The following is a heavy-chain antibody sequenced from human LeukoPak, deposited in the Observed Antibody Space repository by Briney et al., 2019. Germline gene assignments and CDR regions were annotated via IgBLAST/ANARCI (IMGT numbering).Heavy chain of an antibody. CDR1: GFTFSSYA. CDR2: ISSNGGRT. CDR3: ARDRESGYDYYYYYYMDV. J-gene: IGHJ6*03. D-gene: IGHD5-12*01. Sequence: SGGSLRLSCAASGFTFSSYAMHWVRQAPGKGLEYVSVISSNGGRTYYANSVKGRFTISRDNSKNTLYLQMGSLRAEDMAVYYCARDRESGYDYYYYYYMDVWGKGTTVTISS. V-gene: IGHV3-64*01.